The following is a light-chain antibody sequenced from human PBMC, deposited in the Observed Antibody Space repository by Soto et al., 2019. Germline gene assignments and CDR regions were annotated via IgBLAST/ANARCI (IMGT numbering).Light chain of an antibody. J-gene: IGKJ1*01. CDR1: QTISSW. V-gene: IGKV1-5*01. CDR3: QQYNSWWT. Sequence: DIQMTQSPSTLSGSVGDRFTITCRASQTISSWLAWYQQKPGKAPKLLIYDASSLESGVPSRFSGSGSGTEFTLTISSLQPDDFATYYCQQYNSWWTFGQGTKVDIK. CDR2: DAS.